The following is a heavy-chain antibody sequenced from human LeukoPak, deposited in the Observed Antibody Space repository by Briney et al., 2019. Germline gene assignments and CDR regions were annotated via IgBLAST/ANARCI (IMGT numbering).Heavy chain of an antibody. Sequence: GSLRLSCAASGFTFSSYAMSWVRQAPGKGLEWVSAISGSGGSTYYADSVKGRFTISRDNSKNTLYLQMNSLRAEDTAVYYCAKEAGYCSSTSCSRGDYFDYWGQGTLVTVSS. D-gene: IGHD2-2*01. CDR2: ISGSGGST. CDR3: AKEAGYCSSTSCSRGDYFDY. CDR1: GFTFSSYA. J-gene: IGHJ4*02. V-gene: IGHV3-23*01.